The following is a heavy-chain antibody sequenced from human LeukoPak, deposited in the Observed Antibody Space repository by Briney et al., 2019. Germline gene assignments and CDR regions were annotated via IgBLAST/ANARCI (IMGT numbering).Heavy chain of an antibody. D-gene: IGHD1-7*01. CDR2: ISSDESTD. CDR3: AREGLGTTFSAWFDP. V-gene: IGHV3-30*03. J-gene: IGHJ5*02. Sequence: GGSLRLSCAASGLTFSTYGMHWVRQAPGEGLEWVAVISSDESTDYYSDSVRGRFTVSRDNSKNTLYLQVNSLRAEDTAVYYCAREGLGTTFSAWFDPWGQGTLVIVSS. CDR1: GLTFSTYG.